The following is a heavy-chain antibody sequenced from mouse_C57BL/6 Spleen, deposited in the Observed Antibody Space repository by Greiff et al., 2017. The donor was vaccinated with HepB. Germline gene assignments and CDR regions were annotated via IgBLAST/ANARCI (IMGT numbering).Heavy chain of an antibody. D-gene: IGHD1-1*01. CDR2: FYPGSGSI. Sequence: QVQLKESGAELVKPGASVKLSCKASGYTFTEYTIHWVKQRSGQGLEWIGWFYPGSGSIKYNEKFKDKATLTADKSSSTVYMELSRLTSEDSAVYFCARHEEAHYYYGSSWFAYWGQGTLVTVSA. CDR1: GYTFTEYT. J-gene: IGHJ3*01. CDR3: ARHEEAHYYYGSSWFAY. V-gene: IGHV1-62-2*01.